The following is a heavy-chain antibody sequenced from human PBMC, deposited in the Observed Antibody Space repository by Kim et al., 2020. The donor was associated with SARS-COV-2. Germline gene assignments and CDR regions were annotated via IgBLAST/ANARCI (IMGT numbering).Heavy chain of an antibody. CDR2: LNPNSNNT. J-gene: IGHJ4*02. CDR1: GYNYTSFD. V-gene: IGHV1-8*01. Sequence: ASVKVSCKGFGYNYTSFDIHWVRQAPGQGPEWLGWLNPNSNNTGYGRKFQGRVTMTKNTAINTAYIELSGLRHDDSAVYYCARLFRNNFDYWGQGTLVTV. CDR3: ARLFRNNFDY.